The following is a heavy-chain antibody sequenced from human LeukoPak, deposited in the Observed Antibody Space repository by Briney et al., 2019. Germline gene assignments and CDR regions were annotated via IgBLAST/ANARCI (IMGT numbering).Heavy chain of an antibody. Sequence: SVKVSCKASGGTFSSYAISWVRQAPGQGLEWMGRIIPILGIANYAQKFQGRVTITADKSTSTAYMELSSLRSEDTAVYYCAREGLGVAATPSGGYYYYGMDVWGQGTTVTVSS. V-gene: IGHV1-69*04. J-gene: IGHJ6*02. CDR2: IIPILGIA. CDR1: GGTFSSYA. D-gene: IGHD2-15*01. CDR3: AREGLGVAATPSGGYYYYGMDV.